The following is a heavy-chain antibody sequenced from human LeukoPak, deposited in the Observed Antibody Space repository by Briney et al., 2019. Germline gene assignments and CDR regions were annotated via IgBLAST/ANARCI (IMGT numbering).Heavy chain of an antibody. V-gene: IGHV4-59*01. J-gene: IGHJ3*02. D-gene: IGHD3-22*01. CDR2: IYHSGST. CDR1: GDSISSYY. Sequence: KPSETLSLTCTVSGDSISSYYWSWIRQPPGKGLEWIGYIYHSGSTNYNPSLKSRVTISVDTSKNQFSLKLSSVTAADTAVYYCARGYDSSAFDIWGQGTMVTVSS. CDR3: ARGYDSSAFDI.